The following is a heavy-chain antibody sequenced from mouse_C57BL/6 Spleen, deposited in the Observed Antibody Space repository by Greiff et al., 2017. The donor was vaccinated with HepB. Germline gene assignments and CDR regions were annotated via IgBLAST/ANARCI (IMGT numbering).Heavy chain of an antibody. CDR1: GFTFSSYA. Sequence: EVHLVESGAGLVKPGGSLKLSCAASGFTFSSYAMSWVRQTPEKRLEWVAYISSGGDYIYYADTVKGRFTISRDNARNTLYLQMSSLKSEDTAMYYCTRAFYYGSSDYAMDYWGQGTSVTVSS. CDR2: ISSGGDYI. V-gene: IGHV5-9-1*02. J-gene: IGHJ4*01. CDR3: TRAFYYGSSDYAMDY. D-gene: IGHD1-1*01.